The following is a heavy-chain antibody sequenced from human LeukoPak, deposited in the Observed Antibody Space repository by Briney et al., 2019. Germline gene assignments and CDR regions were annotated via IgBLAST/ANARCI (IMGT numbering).Heavy chain of an antibody. J-gene: IGHJ4*02. Sequence: PSETLSLTCTGSGGSISSYYWNWIRQPPGKGLEWIGYIFYSGSTNYNPSLKSRVTISLDTSKNQFSLKLSSVTAADTAVYYCARGADERLRLGELSSYYFDFWGQGTLVTVSS. CDR1: GGSISSYY. V-gene: IGHV4-59*08. CDR3: ARGADERLRLGELSSYYFDF. D-gene: IGHD3-16*02. CDR2: IFYSGST.